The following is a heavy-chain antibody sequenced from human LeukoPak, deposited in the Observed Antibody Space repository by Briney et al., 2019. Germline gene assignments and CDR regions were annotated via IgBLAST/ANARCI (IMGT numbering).Heavy chain of an antibody. V-gene: IGHV4-31*03. D-gene: IGHD2-2*02. Sequence: SETLSLTCTVSGGSISSGGYYWSWIRQHPGKGLEWIGYIYYSGSTYYNPSLKSRVTISVDTSKNQFSLKLSSVTAADTAVYYCASGGGYCSSTSCYTFDYWGQGTLVTVSS. CDR2: IYYSGST. CDR1: GGSISSGGYY. J-gene: IGHJ4*02. CDR3: ASGGGYCSSTSCYTFDY.